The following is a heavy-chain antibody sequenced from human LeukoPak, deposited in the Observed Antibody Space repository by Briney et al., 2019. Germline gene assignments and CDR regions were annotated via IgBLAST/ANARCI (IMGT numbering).Heavy chain of an antibody. Sequence: ASVKVSCKPSGYTFTYYYIHWVRQAPRQGLEWMGWINPNSGGTNYAQKFQGRVTMTRDTSISTAYMELSRLRSDDTAVYYCASYTSDWTVDNWGQGTLVTVSS. CDR3: ASYTSDWTVDN. J-gene: IGHJ4*02. CDR2: INPNSGGT. V-gene: IGHV1-2*02. CDR1: GYTFTYYY. D-gene: IGHD6-19*01.